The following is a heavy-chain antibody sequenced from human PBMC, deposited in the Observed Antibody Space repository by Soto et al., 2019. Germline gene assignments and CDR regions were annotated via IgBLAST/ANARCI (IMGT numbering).Heavy chain of an antibody. CDR2: ISGSGDKT. CDR3: AKIISTVTTYYYGMDA. J-gene: IGHJ6*01. CDR1: GFIFSTYP. Sequence: PGGSLRLSCAASGFIFSTYPMVWVRQAPGKRLEAVSSISGSGDKTYYKDSVKGRFTISRDNSKNTVDLQMNSLRPEDTAVYYCAKIISTVTTYYYGMDAGGQKSTVTVSS. D-gene: IGHD4-17*01. V-gene: IGHV3-23*01.